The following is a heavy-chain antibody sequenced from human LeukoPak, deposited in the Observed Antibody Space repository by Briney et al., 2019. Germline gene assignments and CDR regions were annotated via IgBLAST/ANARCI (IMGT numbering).Heavy chain of an antibody. CDR2: IGGYNGNT. Sequence: ASVKVSCKASGYTFTNYGIFWVRQAPGQGLEWMGWIGGYNGNTNYAQRVQGRVTMTTETSTSTAYMELRSLRSDDTAVYYCARDNRAYSDISGPGGFLDYWGQGTLVTVSS. V-gene: IGHV1-18*01. D-gene: IGHD3-22*01. J-gene: IGHJ4*02. CDR3: ARDNRAYSDISGPGGFLDY. CDR1: GYTFTNYG.